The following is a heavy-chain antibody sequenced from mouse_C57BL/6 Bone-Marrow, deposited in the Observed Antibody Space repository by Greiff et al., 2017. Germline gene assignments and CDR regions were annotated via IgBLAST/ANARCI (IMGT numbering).Heavy chain of an antibody. CDR3: ARRKDCDGYYGY. CDR2: ILPGSGST. Sequence: QVQLQQSGAELMKPGASVKLSCKATVYTFTGYWIEWVKQRPGHGLEWIGEILPGSGSTNYNEKFKGKATFTADTSSNPAYMQLSSLTTEDSAIYYCARRKDCDGYYGYWGQGTTLTVSS. V-gene: IGHV1-9*01. J-gene: IGHJ2*01. CDR1: VYTFTGYW. D-gene: IGHD2-3*01.